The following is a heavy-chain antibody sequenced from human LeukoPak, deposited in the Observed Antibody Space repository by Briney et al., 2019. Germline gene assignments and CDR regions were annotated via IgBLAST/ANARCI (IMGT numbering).Heavy chain of an antibody. CDR2: ISGSGGST. CDR3: AKDFEQDYDYVWGSYPLDY. Sequence: GGSLRLSCAASGFTFSSYAMSWVRQAPGKGLEWVSAISGSGGSTYYADSVKGRFTISRDNSKNTLYLQMNSLRAEDPAVYYCAKDFEQDYDYVWGSYPLDYWGQGTLDTVSS. V-gene: IGHV3-23*01. J-gene: IGHJ4*02. D-gene: IGHD3-16*02. CDR1: GFTFSSYA.